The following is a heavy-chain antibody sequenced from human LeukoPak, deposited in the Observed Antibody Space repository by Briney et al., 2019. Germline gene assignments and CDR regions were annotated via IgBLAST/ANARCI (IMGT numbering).Heavy chain of an antibody. D-gene: IGHD6-13*01. Sequence: GGSLRLSCAASGFTFSSYAMSWVRQVPGKGLEWVSSTSASGETTYHAESVKGRFTISRGNSKNTLYLQMNSLRAEDTALYYCAKLRYSGSRDVFVIWGQGTMVTVSS. CDR3: AKLRYSGSRDVFVI. J-gene: IGHJ3*02. V-gene: IGHV3-23*01. CDR2: TSASGETT. CDR1: GFTFSSYA.